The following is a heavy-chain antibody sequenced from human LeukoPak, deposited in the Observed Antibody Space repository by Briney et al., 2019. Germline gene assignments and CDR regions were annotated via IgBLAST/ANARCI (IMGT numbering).Heavy chain of an antibody. J-gene: IGHJ4*02. Sequence: PSETLSLTCTVSGYSISSGYYWGWIRQPPGKGLEWIGSIYHSGSTYCNPSLKSRVTISVDTSKNQFSLKLSSVTAADTAVYYCARQSDYWGQGTLVTVSS. CDR1: GYSISSGYY. CDR3: ARQSDY. V-gene: IGHV4-38-2*02. CDR2: IYHSGST.